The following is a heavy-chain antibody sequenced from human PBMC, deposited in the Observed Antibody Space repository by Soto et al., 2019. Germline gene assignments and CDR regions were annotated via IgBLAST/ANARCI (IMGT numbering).Heavy chain of an antibody. Sequence: EVQLVESGGGLVQPGGFLRLSCAASGFTFSDYSMNWVRQAPGKGLEWVSYISSSTSTIYYADSVKGRFPISRDNAKNSLYLQMHRLRDEDTAVHYCERDRWVPDAWGQGALVTVSS. CDR1: GFTFSDYS. CDR3: ERDRWVPDA. D-gene: IGHD1-26*01. V-gene: IGHV3-48*02. J-gene: IGHJ5*02. CDR2: ISSSTSTI.